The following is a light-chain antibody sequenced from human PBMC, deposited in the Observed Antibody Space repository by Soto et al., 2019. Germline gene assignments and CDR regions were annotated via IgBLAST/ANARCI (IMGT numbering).Light chain of an antibody. CDR3: QQCRDFPLT. Sequence: DIQMTQSPSSLSASVGDRVTITCQASQNINNSLDWYQQKPGRAPKLLIYDASSLETGVPSRFSGSGSGTHFSFTITSLQPEDIATYYCQQCRDFPLTFGGGTKVDIK. CDR1: QNINNS. J-gene: IGKJ4*01. V-gene: IGKV1-33*01. CDR2: DAS.